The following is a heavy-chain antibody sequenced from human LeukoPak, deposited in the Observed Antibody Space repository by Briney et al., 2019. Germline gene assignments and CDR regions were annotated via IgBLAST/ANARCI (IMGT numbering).Heavy chain of an antibody. Sequence: GGSLRLSCAASGFTFSSYGMHWVRQAPGKGLEGVAFIHYDGSNKYYADSVKGRFTISRDNSKNTLYLPMNSLRAEDTAVYYCAKGTGTTSSSGYYGAFNIWGQGTMVTVSS. D-gene: IGHD3-22*01. CDR2: IHYDGSNK. V-gene: IGHV3-30*02. CDR1: GFTFSSYG. CDR3: AKGTGTTSSSGYYGAFNI. J-gene: IGHJ3*02.